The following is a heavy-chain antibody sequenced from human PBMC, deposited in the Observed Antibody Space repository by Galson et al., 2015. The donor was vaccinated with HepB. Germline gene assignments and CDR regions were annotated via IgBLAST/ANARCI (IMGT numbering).Heavy chain of an antibody. Sequence: CAISGDSVSSNSAAWNWIRQSPSRGLEWLGRTYYRSRWHNDYAVSVKSRISITPDTSKNQFSLHLNAVTPEDTAVYYCARTRRHFDLWGRGTLVTVSS. CDR1: GDSVSSNSAA. V-gene: IGHV6-1*01. CDR2: TYYRSRWHN. CDR3: ARTRRHFDL. J-gene: IGHJ2*01.